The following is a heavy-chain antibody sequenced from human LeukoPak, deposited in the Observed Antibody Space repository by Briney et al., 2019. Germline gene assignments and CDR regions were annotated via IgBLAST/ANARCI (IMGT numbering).Heavy chain of an antibody. CDR3: ARSITGGAFDI. CDR1: GYTLTGYY. D-gene: IGHD1-14*01. Sequence: GASVKASCKASGYTLTGYYMHWVRQAPGQGLEWMGRINPNSGGINYAQKFQGRVTMTRDTSISTAYMELSRLRSDDTAVYYCARSITGGAFDIWGQGTMVTVSS. V-gene: IGHV1-2*06. J-gene: IGHJ3*02. CDR2: INPNSGGI.